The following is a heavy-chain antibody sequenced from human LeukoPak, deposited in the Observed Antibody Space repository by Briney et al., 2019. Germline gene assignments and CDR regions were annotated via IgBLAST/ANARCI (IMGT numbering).Heavy chain of an antibody. CDR1: GFTFSRHD. V-gene: IGHV3-30*18. J-gene: IGHJ3*02. D-gene: IGHD6-13*01. CDR3: AKDLIGKSSWYDAFDI. Sequence: GGSLRLSCVASGFTFSRHDMNWVRQAPGKGLEWVAVISYDGSNKYYADSVKGRFTISRDNSKNTLYLQMNSLRAEDTAVYYCAKDLIGKSSWYDAFDIWGQGTMVTVSS. CDR2: ISYDGSNK.